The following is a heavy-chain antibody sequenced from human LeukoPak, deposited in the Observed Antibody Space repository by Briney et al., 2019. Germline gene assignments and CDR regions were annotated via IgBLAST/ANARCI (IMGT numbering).Heavy chain of an antibody. CDR2: IKQDGSET. Sequence: GGSLRLSCAASGFTFSTYWTSWVRQAPGKGLEWVANIKQDGSETFYVDSVKGRFTISRDNAKNSLYLQMNSLRAEDTAVYYCARLRGVLKNLRGYTYGWFDSWGQGTLVIVSS. D-gene: IGHD5-18*01. J-gene: IGHJ5*01. V-gene: IGHV3-7*01. CDR3: ARLRGVLKNLRGYTYGWFDS. CDR1: GFTFSTYW.